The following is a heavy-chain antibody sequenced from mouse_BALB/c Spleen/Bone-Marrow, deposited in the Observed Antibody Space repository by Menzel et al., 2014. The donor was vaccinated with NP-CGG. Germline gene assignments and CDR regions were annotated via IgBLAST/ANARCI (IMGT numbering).Heavy chain of an antibody. CDR1: GFNIKDFY. CDR3: NADTRAMDY. V-gene: IGHV14-4*02. Sequence: EVQLQQSGAELVRSGASVKLSCTGSGFNIKDFYMHWVKQRPEQGLEWIGWIDPENGDTEYAPKFQGKATLTADTSSNTAYQQLNSLTSEDTAVYYCNADTRAMDYWGQGTSVTVSS. J-gene: IGHJ4*01. CDR2: IDPENGDT.